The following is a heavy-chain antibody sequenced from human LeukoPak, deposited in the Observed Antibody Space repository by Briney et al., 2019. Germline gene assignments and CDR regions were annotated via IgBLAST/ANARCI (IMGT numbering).Heavy chain of an antibody. CDR2: IYYSGST. CDR3: ATVGGCSSTSCYTETEYSYGQSLSFDY. J-gene: IGHJ4*02. D-gene: IGHD2-2*02. Sequence: TSETLSLTCTVSGGSISSYYWSWIRQPPGKGLEWIGYIYYSGSTNYNPSLKSRVTISVDTSKNQFSLKLSSVTAADTAVYYCATVGGCSSTSCYTETEYSYGQSLSFDYWGQGTLVTVSS. V-gene: IGHV4-59*08. CDR1: GGSISSYY.